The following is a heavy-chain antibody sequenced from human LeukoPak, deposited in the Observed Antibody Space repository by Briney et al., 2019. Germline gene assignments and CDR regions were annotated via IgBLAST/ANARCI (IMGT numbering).Heavy chain of an antibody. J-gene: IGHJ6*02. Sequence: PGGSLRLSCAASGFTFGSYAMSWVRQAPGKGLEWVSAISGSGGSTYYADSVKGRFTISRDNSKNTLYLQMNSLRAEDTAVYYCARDSSGWYYGMDVWGQGTTVTVSS. D-gene: IGHD6-19*01. CDR3: ARDSSGWYYGMDV. CDR1: GFTFGSYA. CDR2: ISGSGGST. V-gene: IGHV3-23*01.